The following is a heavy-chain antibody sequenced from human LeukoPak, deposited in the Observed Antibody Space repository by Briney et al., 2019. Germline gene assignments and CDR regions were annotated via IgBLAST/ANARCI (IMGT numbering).Heavy chain of an antibody. CDR3: AKGIRWELPHMYYFDY. Sequence: QAGGSLRLSCAASGFTFTSYAMSWVRQAPRKGLEWVSAISGSGGSTYYADSVKGWFTISRDNSKNTLYLQMNRLTAEGTAVYYCAKGIRWELPHMYYFDYWGQGTLVTVSA. J-gene: IGHJ4*02. D-gene: IGHD1-26*01. CDR2: ISGSGGST. CDR1: GFTFTSYA. V-gene: IGHV3-23*01.